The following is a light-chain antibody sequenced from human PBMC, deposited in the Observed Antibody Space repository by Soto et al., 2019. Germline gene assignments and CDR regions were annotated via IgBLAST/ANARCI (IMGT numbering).Light chain of an antibody. CDR3: QQHCNGPIT. CDR1: KDSGDW. V-gene: IGKV1-12*01. Sequence: DIHMTQSPSSVSASVGDRSTIASLTIKDSGDWLVWYQQKPGKTPKVLIYGASNLESGVPSRFSGSGSGTDFTLTISSLEPEDFAVYYCQQHCNGPITFGQGTRLEIK. CDR2: GAS. J-gene: IGKJ5*01.